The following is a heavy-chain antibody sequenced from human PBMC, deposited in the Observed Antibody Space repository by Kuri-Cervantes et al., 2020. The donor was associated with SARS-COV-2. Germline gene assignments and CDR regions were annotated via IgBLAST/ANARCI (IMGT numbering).Heavy chain of an antibody. CDR1: GGSLRGYY. CDR2: INHSGST. V-gene: IGHV4-34*01. Sequence: SQTFSLTCAFYGGSLRGYYWSGIRQPPGKGLEWIGEINHSGSTNYNTSLKSRVIISVHTSKNQFSLKLSSVTAAETAVYYCARGIVATDYDYWGQGTLVTVSS. J-gene: IGHJ4*02. CDR3: ARGIVATDYDY. D-gene: IGHD5-12*01.